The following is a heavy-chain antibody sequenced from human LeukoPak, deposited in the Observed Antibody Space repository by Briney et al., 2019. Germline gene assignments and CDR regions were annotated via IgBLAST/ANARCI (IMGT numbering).Heavy chain of an antibody. CDR1: GYTFTRYD. V-gene: IGHV1-8*01. Sequence: ASVKVSCKASGYTFTRYDINWVRQATGQGLEWMGWMNTNSGNTGYAQKLQGRVTMTRNTSISTAYMELSSLRSEDTAVYYCARGSPGTYYDFWSGYYLDYWGQGTLVTVSS. J-gene: IGHJ4*02. CDR3: ARGSPGTYYDFWSGYYLDY. CDR2: MNTNSGNT. D-gene: IGHD3-3*01.